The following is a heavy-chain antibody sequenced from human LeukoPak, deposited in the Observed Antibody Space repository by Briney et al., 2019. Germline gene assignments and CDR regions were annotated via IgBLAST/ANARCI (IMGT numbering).Heavy chain of an antibody. CDR3: ARGVYIAAAQYGY. CDR1: GGSFSGYY. Sequence: PSETLSLTCAVYGGSFSGYYWSWIRQPPGQGLEWIGYIYYSGTTNYNPSLKSRVTISVDTSKNQFSLKLNSVTAADTAVYYCARGVYIAAAQYGYWGQGTLVTVSS. V-gene: IGHV4-59*01. CDR2: IYYSGTT. D-gene: IGHD6-13*01. J-gene: IGHJ4*02.